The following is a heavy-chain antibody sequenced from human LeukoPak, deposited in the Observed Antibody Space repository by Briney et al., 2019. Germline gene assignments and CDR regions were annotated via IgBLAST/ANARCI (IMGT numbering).Heavy chain of an antibody. CDR1: GYTLTSYH. J-gene: IGHJ4*02. D-gene: IGHD5-24*01. Sequence: ASVKVSCKASGYTLTSYHMHWVRQAPGQGPERMGAINPSAGTVTYAQSFQGRITVTRDTSTSTVYMELTSLISEDTAVYYCARIPQDGIKGFHYWGQGTLVTVSS. CDR3: ARIPQDGIKGFHY. V-gene: IGHV1-46*01. CDR2: INPSAGTV.